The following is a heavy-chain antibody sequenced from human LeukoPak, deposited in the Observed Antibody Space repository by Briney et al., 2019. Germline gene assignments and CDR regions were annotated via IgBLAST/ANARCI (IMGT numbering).Heavy chain of an antibody. CDR2: FDPEDGET. D-gene: IGHD2-15*01. J-gene: IGHJ6*03. CDR1: GYTLTELS. CDR3: ATRDPAAPLRTPFYYYYYYMDV. V-gene: IGHV1-24*01. Sequence: ASVKVSCKVSGYTLTELSMHWLRQAPGKGLEWMGGFDPEDGETIYAQKFQGRVTMTEDTSTDTAYMELSSLRSEDTAVYYCATRDPAAPLRTPFYYYYYYMDVWGEGTTVTVSS.